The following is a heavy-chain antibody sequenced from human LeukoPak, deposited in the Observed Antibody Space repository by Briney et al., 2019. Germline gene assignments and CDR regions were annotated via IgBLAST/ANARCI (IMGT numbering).Heavy chain of an antibody. CDR1: GFTFDDYA. Sequence: PGRSLRLSCAASGFTFDDYAMHWVRQAPGKGLEWVPGISWNSGSIGYADSVKGRFTISRDNAKNSLYLQMNSLRAEDTALYYCAKDRGSSWYGTDAFDIWGQGTMVTVSS. D-gene: IGHD6-13*01. CDR2: ISWNSGSI. CDR3: AKDRGSSWYGTDAFDI. V-gene: IGHV3-9*01. J-gene: IGHJ3*02.